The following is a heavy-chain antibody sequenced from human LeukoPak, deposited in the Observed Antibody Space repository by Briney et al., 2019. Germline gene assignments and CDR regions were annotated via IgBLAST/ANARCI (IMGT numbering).Heavy chain of an antibody. CDR2: IYYSGST. Sequence: SETLSLTCTVSGGSISSSSYYWGWIRQPPGKGLEWIGSIYYSGSTYYNPSLKSRVTISVDTSKNQFSLKLSSVAAADTAVYYCAREHLWRGYYDFWSGYYKGYYFDYWGQGTLVTVSS. D-gene: IGHD3-3*01. CDR3: AREHLWRGYYDFWSGYYKGYYFDY. CDR1: GGSISSSSYY. V-gene: IGHV4-39*07. J-gene: IGHJ4*02.